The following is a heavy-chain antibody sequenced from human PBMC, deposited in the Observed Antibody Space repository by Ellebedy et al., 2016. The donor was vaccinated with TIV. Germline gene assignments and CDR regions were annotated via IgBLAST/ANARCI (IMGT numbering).Heavy chain of an antibody. Sequence: GESLKISXVASGFTLSGNHMSWVRQAPGKELEWVSVLYAGGCIYYAESVRGRFTHSRDNSKNTLYLQMSSLTAEDTAVYYCARGVTYGEDYYHYYLDVWGKGTSVSVS. CDR1: GFTLSGNH. CDR3: ARGVTYGEDYYHYYLDV. CDR2: LYAGGCI. V-gene: IGHV3-53*01. J-gene: IGHJ6*03. D-gene: IGHD4-17*01.